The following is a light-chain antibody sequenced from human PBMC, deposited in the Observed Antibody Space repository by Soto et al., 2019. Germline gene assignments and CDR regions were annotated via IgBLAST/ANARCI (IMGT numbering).Light chain of an antibody. CDR2: AAS. Sequence: DIPMTQSPSSLSASVGDRVTITCRASQSISSYLNWYQQKPGKAPKLLIFAASSLQSGVPSRFSGSGSGTDFSLTVSSLQPEDFATYYCQQSYTSRITFGLGTRLEIK. CDR3: QQSYTSRIT. J-gene: IGKJ5*01. V-gene: IGKV1-39*01. CDR1: QSISSY.